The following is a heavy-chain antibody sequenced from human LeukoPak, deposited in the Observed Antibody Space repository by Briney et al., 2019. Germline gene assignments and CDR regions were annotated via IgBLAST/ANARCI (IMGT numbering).Heavy chain of an antibody. D-gene: IGHD1-26*01. CDR3: AKERRSGSYSYYYGMDV. Sequence: GGSLRLSCAASGFTFSSYGMHWVRQAPGKGLEWVAVISYDGSNKYYADSVKGRFTISRDNSKNTLYLQMNSLRAEGTAVYYCAKERRSGSYSYYYGMDVWGQGTTVTVSS. J-gene: IGHJ6*02. CDR2: ISYDGSNK. V-gene: IGHV3-30*18. CDR1: GFTFSSYG.